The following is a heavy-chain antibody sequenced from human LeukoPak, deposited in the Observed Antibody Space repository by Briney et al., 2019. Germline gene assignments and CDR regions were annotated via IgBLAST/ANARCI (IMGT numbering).Heavy chain of an antibody. D-gene: IGHD6-13*01. CDR2: ISGSGGST. Sequence: PGGSLRLSCAASGFTFSSYAMSWVRQASGKGLEWVSAISGSGGSTYYADSVKGRFTISRDNSKNTLYLQMNSLRAEDTAVYYCANTGYSSSWGEYFQHWGQGTLVTVSS. V-gene: IGHV3-23*01. CDR3: ANTGYSSSWGEYFQH. J-gene: IGHJ1*01. CDR1: GFTFSSYA.